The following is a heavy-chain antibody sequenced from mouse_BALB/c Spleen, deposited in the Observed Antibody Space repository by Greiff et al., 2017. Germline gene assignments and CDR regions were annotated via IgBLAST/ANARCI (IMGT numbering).Heavy chain of an antibody. J-gene: IGHJ2*01. Sequence: VQGVESGPGLVAPSQSLSITCTVSGFSLTSYDISWIRQPPGKGLEWLGVIWTGGGTNYNSAFMSRLSISKDNSKSRVFLKMNSLQTDDTAIYYCVRAFWDWSSFDYWGQGTTLTVSS. CDR3: VRAFWDWSSFDY. CDR2: IWTGGGT. V-gene: IGHV2-9-2*01. D-gene: IGHD4-1*01. CDR1: GFSLTSYD.